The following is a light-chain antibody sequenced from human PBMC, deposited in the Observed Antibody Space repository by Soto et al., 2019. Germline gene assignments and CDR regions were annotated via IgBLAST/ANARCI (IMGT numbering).Light chain of an antibody. Sequence: NFMLTQPHSVSASPGKTLTISCTRSSGSIATNYVQWYQQRPGSSPTTVIYEDNQRPSGVPDRFSGSVDGSSNSASLTISGLKTEDEADYYCQSYDRTNVIFGGGTKLTVL. CDR1: SGSIATNY. J-gene: IGLJ2*01. CDR3: QSYDRTNVI. CDR2: EDN. V-gene: IGLV6-57*01.